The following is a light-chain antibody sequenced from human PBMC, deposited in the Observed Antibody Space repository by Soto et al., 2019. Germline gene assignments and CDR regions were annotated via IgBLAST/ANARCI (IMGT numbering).Light chain of an antibody. V-gene: IGLV2-8*01. CDR1: SSDVGGYNY. Sequence: QSALTQPPSASGSPGQSVTISCTGTSSDVGGYNYVSWYQQHPGKAPKLMIYEVSKRPSGVPERFSGSKSGNTASLTVSGLQDEEEDDYYCSSYAGSNNLVVFGGGTKLTVL. J-gene: IGLJ2*01. CDR2: EVS. CDR3: SSYAGSNNLVV.